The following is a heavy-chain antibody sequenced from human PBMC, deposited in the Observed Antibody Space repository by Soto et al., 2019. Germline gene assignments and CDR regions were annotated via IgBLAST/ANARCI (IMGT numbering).Heavy chain of an antibody. Sequence: EVQLVESGGGLVQPGGSLRLSCAASGFTFSSYWMHWVRQAPGKGLVWVSRINSDGSSTNYADSVKGRFTISRDNAENTLYMQMNSLGAEDSAVYYCARGWWTAWYCDLRGRGTLVPVSS. V-gene: IGHV3-74*01. CDR2: INSDGSST. J-gene: IGHJ2*01. D-gene: IGHD2-15*01. CDR3: ARGWWTAWYCDL. CDR1: GFTFSSYW.